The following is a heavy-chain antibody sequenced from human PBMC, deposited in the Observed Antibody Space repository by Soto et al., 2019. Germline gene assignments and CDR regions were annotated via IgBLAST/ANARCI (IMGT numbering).Heavy chain of an antibody. CDR3: ARERVATIFVYDDHYGMDV. CDR2: MNPNSGNT. V-gene: IGHV1-8*01. J-gene: IGHJ6*02. D-gene: IGHD5-12*01. Sequence: GASVKVSCKASGYTFTSYDINWVRQATGQGLERMGWMNPNSGNTGYAQKFQGRVTMTRNTSISTAYMELSSLRSEDTAVYYCARERVATIFVYDDHYGMDVWGQGTTVTVSS. CDR1: GYTFTSYD.